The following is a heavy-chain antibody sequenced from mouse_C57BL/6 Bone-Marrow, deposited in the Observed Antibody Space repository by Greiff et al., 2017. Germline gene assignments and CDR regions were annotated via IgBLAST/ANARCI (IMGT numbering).Heavy chain of an antibody. CDR2: IDPSDSYT. V-gene: IGHV1-50*01. D-gene: IGHD6-1*01. J-gene: IGHJ4*01. CDR1: GYTFTSYW. CDR3: ARSSLYYYAMDY. Sequence: VQLQQPGAELVKPGASVKLSCKASGYTFTSYWMQWVKQRTGQGLEWIGEIDPSDSYTNYNQKFKGKATLTVDTSSSTAYMQLRSLTSEDSAVYYCARSSLYYYAMDYWGQGTSVTVSS.